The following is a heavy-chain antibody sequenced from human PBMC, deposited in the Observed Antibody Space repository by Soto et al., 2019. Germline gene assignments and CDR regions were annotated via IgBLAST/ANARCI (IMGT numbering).Heavy chain of an antibody. J-gene: IGHJ3*02. CDR2: INAGNGNT. V-gene: IGHV1-3*01. D-gene: IGHD2-2*01. CDR3: AREDCSSTSCYGTGARAFDI. Sequence: ASVKVSCKASGYTFTSYAMHWVRQAPGQRLEWMGWINAGNGNTKYSQKFQGRVTITRDTSASTAYMELSSLRSEDTAVYYCAREDCSSTSCYGTGARAFDIWGQGTMVTVSS. CDR1: GYTFTSYA.